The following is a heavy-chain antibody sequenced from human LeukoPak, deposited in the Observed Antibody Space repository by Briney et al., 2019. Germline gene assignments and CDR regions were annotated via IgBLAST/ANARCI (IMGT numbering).Heavy chain of an antibody. CDR3: ARVESYYDSSGYYPFKY. D-gene: IGHD3-22*01. CDR1: GGSISSSNW. J-gene: IGHJ4*02. Sequence: SETLSLTCAVSGGSISSSNWWSWVRQPPGKGLEWIGEIYHSGCTNYNPSLKSRVTISVDKSKNQFSLKLSSVTAADTAVYYCARVESYYDSSGYYPFKYWGQGTLVTVSS. V-gene: IGHV4-4*02. CDR2: IYHSGCT.